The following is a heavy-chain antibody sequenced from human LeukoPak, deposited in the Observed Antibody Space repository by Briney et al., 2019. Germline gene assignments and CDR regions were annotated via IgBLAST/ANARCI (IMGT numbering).Heavy chain of an antibody. D-gene: IGHD3-22*01. CDR3: ARDADSSGYYSFDY. CDR1: GGSISSYY. V-gene: IGHV4-4*07. J-gene: IGHJ4*02. Sequence: SETLSLTCTVSGGSISSYYWSWIRQPAGKGLEWIGSIYHSGSTYYNPSLKSRVTISVDTSKNQFSLKLSSVTAADTAVYYCARDADSSGYYSFDYWGQGTLVTVSS. CDR2: IYHSGST.